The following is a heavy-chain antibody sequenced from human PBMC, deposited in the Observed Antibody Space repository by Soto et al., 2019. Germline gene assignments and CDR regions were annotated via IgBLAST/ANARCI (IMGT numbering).Heavy chain of an antibody. CDR2: IDPSDSYT. V-gene: IGHV5-10-1*01. CDR3: ATGIAVAEPVFDY. CDR1: GYSFTGYW. Sequence: PGESLKISCNGSGYSFTGYWISWVRQMPGKGLEWMGRIDPSDSYTNYSPSFQGHVTISADKSISTAYLQWSSLKASDTAMYYCATGIAVAEPVFDYWGQGTLVTVSS. J-gene: IGHJ4*02. D-gene: IGHD6-19*01.